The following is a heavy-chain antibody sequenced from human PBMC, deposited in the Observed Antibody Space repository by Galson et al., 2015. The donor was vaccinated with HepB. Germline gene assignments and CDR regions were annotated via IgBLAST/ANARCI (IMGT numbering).Heavy chain of an antibody. J-gene: IGHJ4*02. CDR3: ASVGIAVAPTHGLFFDY. CDR1: GGTFSSYT. Sequence: SVKVSCKASGGTFSSYTISWVRQAPGQGLEWMGRIIPILGIANYAQKFQGRVTITADKSTSTAYMELSSLRSEDTAVYYCASVGIAVAPTHGLFFDYWGQGTLVTVSS. CDR2: IIPILGIA. D-gene: IGHD6-19*01. V-gene: IGHV1-69*02.